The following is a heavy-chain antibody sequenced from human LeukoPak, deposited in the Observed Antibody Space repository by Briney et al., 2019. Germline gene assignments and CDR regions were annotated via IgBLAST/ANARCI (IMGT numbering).Heavy chain of an antibody. V-gene: IGHV3-30*03. D-gene: IGHD3-22*01. Sequence: PGGSLRLSCAASGFTFSSYSMNWVRQAPGKGLEWVAVISYDGSNKYYADSVKGRFTISRDNSKNTLYLQMNSLRAEDTAVYYCASHDYYDSSGYPLDWGQGTLVTVSS. CDR3: ASHDYYDSSGYPLD. CDR1: GFTFSSYS. J-gene: IGHJ4*02. CDR2: ISYDGSNK.